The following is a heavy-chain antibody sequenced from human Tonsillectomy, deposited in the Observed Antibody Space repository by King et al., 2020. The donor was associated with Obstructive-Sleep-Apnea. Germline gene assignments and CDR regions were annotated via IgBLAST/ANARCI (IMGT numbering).Heavy chain of an antibody. Sequence: QLQESGPGLVKPSETLSLTCTVSGGSISSYYWSWVRQPPGKGLEWIGYIYYSGSTNYNPSLKSRVTISVDMSKNQFSLKLSSVTAADTAVYYCARRSGYYYPFEYWGQGTLVTVSS. CDR2: IYYSGST. CDR3: ARRSGYYYPFEY. V-gene: IGHV4-59*08. J-gene: IGHJ4*02. CDR1: GGSISSYY. D-gene: IGHD3-22*01.